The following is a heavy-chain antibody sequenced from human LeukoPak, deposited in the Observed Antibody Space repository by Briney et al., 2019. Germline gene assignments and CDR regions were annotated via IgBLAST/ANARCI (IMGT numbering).Heavy chain of an antibody. V-gene: IGHV4-59*01. Sequence: SETLSLTCTVSGGSISSYYWSWIRQPPGKGLEWIGYIYYSGSTNYNPSLKSRVTISVDTSKNQFSLKLSSVTAADTAAYYCARLYYGSGSYYKSDAFDIWGQGTMVTVSS. CDR3: ARLYYGSGSYYKSDAFDI. J-gene: IGHJ3*02. D-gene: IGHD3-10*01. CDR2: IYYSGST. CDR1: GGSISSYY.